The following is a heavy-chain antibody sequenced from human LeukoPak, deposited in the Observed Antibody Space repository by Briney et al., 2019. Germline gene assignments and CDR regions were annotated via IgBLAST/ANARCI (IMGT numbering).Heavy chain of an antibody. D-gene: IGHD3-9*01. CDR1: GYTFTSYG. Sequence: ASVKVSCKASGYTFTSYGISWVRQAPGQGLEWMGWISAYNGNTNYAQKLQGRVTMTTDTSTSTAYMELRSLRSDDTAVYYCARATDLRYFDWLSKGENWFDPWGQGTLVTVSS. CDR2: ISAYNGNT. CDR3: ARATDLRYFDWLSKGENWFDP. J-gene: IGHJ5*02. V-gene: IGHV1-18*01.